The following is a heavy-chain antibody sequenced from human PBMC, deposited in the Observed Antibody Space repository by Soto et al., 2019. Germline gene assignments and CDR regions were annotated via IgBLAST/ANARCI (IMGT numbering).Heavy chain of an antibody. V-gene: IGHV1-69*08. J-gene: IGHJ5*02. D-gene: IGHD3-22*01. Sequence: QVQLVQSGAEVMKPGSSVKVSCKASGGTFSTYTITWVRQAPGQGLEWMGRIIPIIGIINYAQKFQGRVTITADKFTGTAYMELTRLRSDDTAVYYCAGDPDSHYNDSHASSYPWGQGTLVTVSS. CDR2: IIPIIGII. CDR1: GGTFSTYT. CDR3: AGDPDSHYNDSHASSYP.